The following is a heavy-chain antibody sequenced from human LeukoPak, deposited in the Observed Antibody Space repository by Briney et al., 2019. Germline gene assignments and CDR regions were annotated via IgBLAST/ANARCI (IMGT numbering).Heavy chain of an antibody. D-gene: IGHD1-26*01. CDR2: INHSGST. J-gene: IGHJ4*02. CDR1: GGSFSGYY. CDR3: ARSRIVGATTPLIY. Sequence: PSETLSLTCAVYGGSFSGYYWSWIRRPPGKGLEWIGEINHSGSTNYNPSLKSRVTISVDTSKNQFSLKLSSVTAADTAVYYCARSRIVGATTPLIYWGQGTLVTVSS. V-gene: IGHV4-34*01.